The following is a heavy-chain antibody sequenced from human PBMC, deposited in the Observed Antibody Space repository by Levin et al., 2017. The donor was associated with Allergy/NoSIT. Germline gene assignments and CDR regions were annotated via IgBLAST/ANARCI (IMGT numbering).Heavy chain of an antibody. D-gene: IGHD2-15*01. V-gene: IGHV1-46*01. CDR1: GYTLTTYY. Sequence: GESLKISCKASGYTLTTYYIHWVRQAPGQGLEWMGIINPSGTTTRYAQKFQDRVTMTRDTSTSTVYMELSSLRSEDTAVYYCASRASGSCGNGPCYFAYDAFDIWGQGTMVTVSS. CDR3: ASRASGSCGNGPCYFAYDAFDI. CDR2: INPSGTTT. J-gene: IGHJ3*02.